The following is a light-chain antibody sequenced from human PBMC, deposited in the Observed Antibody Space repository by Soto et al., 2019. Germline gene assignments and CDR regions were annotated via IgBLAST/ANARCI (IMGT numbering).Light chain of an antibody. V-gene: IGKV1-39*01. CDR2: AAS. J-gene: IGKJ1*01. CDR3: QQYNSYWT. Sequence: DIQMTQSPSSLSASVGDRVTITCRAIQSISSYLNWYQQKPGKAPKLLIYAASSLQSGVPSRFSGSGSGTEFTLTISSLQPDDFATYYCQQYNSYWTFGQGTKVDIK. CDR1: QSISSY.